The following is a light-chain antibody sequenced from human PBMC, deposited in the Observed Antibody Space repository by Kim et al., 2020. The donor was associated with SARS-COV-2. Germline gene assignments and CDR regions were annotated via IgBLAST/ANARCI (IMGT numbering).Light chain of an antibody. CDR1: QSIGTH. CDR2: TTA. CDR3: LQSYSSPWT. J-gene: IGKJ1*01. V-gene: IGKV1-39*01. Sequence: DIQMTQSPYSLSASLGDRVTITCRASQSIGTHLNWFQQKPGKAPNRLIYTTAKLQSGVPSRFSGSGSGTDFTLTISSLQPEDFATYYCLQSYSSPWTFGRGTKVDIK.